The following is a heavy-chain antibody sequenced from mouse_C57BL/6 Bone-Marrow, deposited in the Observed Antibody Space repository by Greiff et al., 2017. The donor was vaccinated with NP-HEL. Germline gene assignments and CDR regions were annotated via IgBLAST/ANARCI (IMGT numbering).Heavy chain of an antibody. V-gene: IGHV1-55*01. CDR2: IYPGSGST. J-gene: IGHJ1*03. Sequence: QVQLQQPGAELVKPGASVKMSCKASGYTFTSYWITWVKQRPGQGLEWIGDIYPGSGSTNYNEKFKSKATLTVDTSSSTAYMQLSSLTSEDSAVYCCARRYGSSEGWYFDVWGTGTTVTVSS. D-gene: IGHD1-1*01. CDR1: GYTFTSYW. CDR3: ARRYGSSEGWYFDV.